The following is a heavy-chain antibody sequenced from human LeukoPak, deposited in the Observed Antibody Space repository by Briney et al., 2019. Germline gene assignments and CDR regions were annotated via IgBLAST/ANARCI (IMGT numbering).Heavy chain of an antibody. J-gene: IGHJ4*02. CDR3: ARLGYSYGPFDY. CDR1: GGSISSGSYY. V-gene: IGHV4-61*02. CDR2: IYSSGST. D-gene: IGHD5-18*01. Sequence: SETLSLTCIVSGGSISSGSYYWNWTRQPAGKGLEWIGRIYSSGSTNYNPSLRSRVTISADTSKNQFSLKLSSVTAADTAVYYCARLGYSYGPFDYWGQGTLVTVSS.